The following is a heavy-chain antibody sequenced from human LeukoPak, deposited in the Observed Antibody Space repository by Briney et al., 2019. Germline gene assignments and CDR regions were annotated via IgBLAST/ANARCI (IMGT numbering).Heavy chain of an antibody. CDR1: GFTFSSYG. J-gene: IGHJ4*02. D-gene: IGHD2-2*02. V-gene: IGHV3-33*06. CDR3: AKDSGRGYCSSTSCYTGAFFDY. CDR2: IWYDGSNK. Sequence: PGRSLRLSCAASGFTFSSYGMHWVRQAPGKGLEWVAVIWYDGSNKYYAGSVKGRFTISRDNSKNTLYLQMNSLRAEDTAVYYCAKDSGRGYCSSTSCYTGAFFDYWGQGTLVTVSS.